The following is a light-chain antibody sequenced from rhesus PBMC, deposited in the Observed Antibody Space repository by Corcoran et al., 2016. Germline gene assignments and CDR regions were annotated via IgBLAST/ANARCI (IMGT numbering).Light chain of an antibody. J-gene: IGKJ1*01. Sequence: EIVMTQSPATLSLSPGERATLSCRASQSVSSNLAWYHQKPGHAPRLLIYYASNRATSIPYRFSGSGSGTDFTLTRSSLEPEDVGIYYCQQYKNWRTFGQGTKVEIK. CDR2: YAS. CDR1: QSVSSN. CDR3: QQYKNWRT. V-gene: IGKV3-35*01.